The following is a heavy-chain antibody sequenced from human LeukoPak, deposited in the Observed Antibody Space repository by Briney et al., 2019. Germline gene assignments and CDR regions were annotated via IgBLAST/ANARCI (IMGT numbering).Heavy chain of an antibody. CDR1: GYTFTGYY. Sequence: ASVKVSCKASGYTFTGYYMHWVRQAPGQGLEWMGWINPNSGGTNYAQKFQGRVTMTRDTPISTAYVELSRLRSDDTAVYYCARVGPYYYYYYMDVWGKGTTVTVSS. V-gene: IGHV1-2*02. CDR3: ARVGPYYYYYYMDV. J-gene: IGHJ6*03. CDR2: INPNSGGT.